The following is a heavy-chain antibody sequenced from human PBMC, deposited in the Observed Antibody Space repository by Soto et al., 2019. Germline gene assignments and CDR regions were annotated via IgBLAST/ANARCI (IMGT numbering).Heavy chain of an antibody. Sequence: QVQLVESGGGVVQPGRSLRLSCAASGFTFSSYGMHWVRQAPGKGLEWVAVISYDGSNKYYADSVKGRFTISRDNSKNTLYLQMNSLRAEDTAVYYCAKPIIAVAGAVDYWGQGTLVTVSS. J-gene: IGHJ4*02. CDR2: ISYDGSNK. CDR3: AKPIIAVAGAVDY. D-gene: IGHD6-19*01. V-gene: IGHV3-30*18. CDR1: GFTFSSYG.